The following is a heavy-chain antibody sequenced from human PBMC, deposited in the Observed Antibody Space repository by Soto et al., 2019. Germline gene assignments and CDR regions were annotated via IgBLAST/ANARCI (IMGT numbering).Heavy chain of an antibody. Sequence: PGGSLRLSCAASGFTFSSYWMHWVRQAPGKGLVWVSRIYSDGSSTNYADSVKGRLTISRDNAKNTLYLQMNSLRAEDTAVYYCAKDCSGGSCYSGFDYWGQGTLVTVSS. V-gene: IGHV3-74*01. CDR1: GFTFSSYW. J-gene: IGHJ4*02. D-gene: IGHD2-15*01. CDR3: AKDCSGGSCYSGFDY. CDR2: IYSDGSST.